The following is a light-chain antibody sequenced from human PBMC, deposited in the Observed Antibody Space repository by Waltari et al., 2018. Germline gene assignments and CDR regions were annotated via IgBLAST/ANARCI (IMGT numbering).Light chain of an antibody. Sequence: QSVLTQPPSASGTPGQRVTISCSGSSSNIGSNYVYWYQQVPGTAPKLLIYRNNRRLSGVQDRFSGSMSGTSASLAISGLRSEDEADYYCATWDDSLRGPVFGGGTKLTVL. CDR3: ATWDDSLRGPV. CDR2: RNN. J-gene: IGLJ2*01. V-gene: IGLV1-47*01. CDR1: SSNIGSNY.